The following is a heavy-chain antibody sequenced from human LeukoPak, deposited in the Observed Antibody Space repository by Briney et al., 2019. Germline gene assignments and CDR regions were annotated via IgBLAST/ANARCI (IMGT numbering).Heavy chain of an antibody. CDR2: IKQDGNEK. Sequence: GGSLRLSCAASGFTFSSYWMTWVRQAPGKGLEWVASIKQDGNEKYYVDSVKGRFTISRDNARNSLYLQMNSLRPEDTAFYFCAKDGRELRTDEPYLDYWGQGTLVSVSS. V-gene: IGHV3-7*03. D-gene: IGHD1-26*01. CDR1: GFTFSSYW. CDR3: AKDGRELRTDEPYLDY. J-gene: IGHJ4*02.